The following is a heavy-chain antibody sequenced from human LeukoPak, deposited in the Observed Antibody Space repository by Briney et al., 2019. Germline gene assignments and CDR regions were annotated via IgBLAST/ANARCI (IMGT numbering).Heavy chain of an antibody. V-gene: IGHV1-46*01. D-gene: IGHD5-24*01. CDR1: GYTFTSYY. Sequence: TSVKVSCKASGYTFTSYYMHWVRQAPGQGLEWMGIINPSGGSTSYAQKFQGRVTMTRDMSTSTVYMELSSLRSEDTAVYYCARVRSSVEMGIWGQGTMVTVSS. J-gene: IGHJ3*02. CDR2: INPSGGST. CDR3: ARVRSSVEMGI.